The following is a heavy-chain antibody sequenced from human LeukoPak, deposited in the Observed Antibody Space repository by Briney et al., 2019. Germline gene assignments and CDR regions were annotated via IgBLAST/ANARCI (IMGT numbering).Heavy chain of an antibody. CDR3: GRALGSPLDY. V-gene: IGHV3-30*03. CDR2: ISSEGTTT. CDR1: GFSFSRSG. D-gene: IGHD1-26*01. Sequence: PGGSLRLSCAASGFSFSRSGMHWVRQAPGKGLEWVAVISSEGTTTYYAGSVRGRFTMSRDNSRNTLYLQMNSLRVEDTAVYYCGRALGSPLDYWGQGTLVTVSS. J-gene: IGHJ4*02.